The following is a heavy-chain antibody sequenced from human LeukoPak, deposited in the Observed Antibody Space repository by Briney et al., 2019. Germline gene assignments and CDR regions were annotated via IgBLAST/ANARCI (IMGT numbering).Heavy chain of an antibody. CDR1: GYTFTTYD. CDR3: ARARLVRGPVTPLYYFDY. D-gene: IGHD2-8*02. Sequence: ASVKVSCKASGYTFTTYDINWVRQATGQGLEWMGWMNPNSANTGYAQKFQGRVTITRNTSISTAYMGLNSLRSDDTAVYYCARARLVRGPVTPLYYFDYWGQGVLVTVSS. V-gene: IGHV1-8*01. CDR2: MNPNSANT. J-gene: IGHJ4*02.